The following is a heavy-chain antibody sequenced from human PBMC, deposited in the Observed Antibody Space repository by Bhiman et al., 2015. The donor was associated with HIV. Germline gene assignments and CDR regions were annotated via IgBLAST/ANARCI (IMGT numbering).Heavy chain of an antibody. Sequence: VQVVESGGGVVQPGGSLRLSCAASGFTFSSYWMHWVRQGPGKGLVWVSRINTDGSSTSYADSVKGRFTISRDNAKNTLFLQMKSLRAEDTAVYYCARDTWNIARAGTSFDNWGQGTLVTVSS. J-gene: IGHJ4*02. CDR1: GFTFSSYW. V-gene: IGHV3-74*01. CDR2: INTDGSST. D-gene: IGHD6-13*01. CDR3: ARDTWNIARAGTSFDN.